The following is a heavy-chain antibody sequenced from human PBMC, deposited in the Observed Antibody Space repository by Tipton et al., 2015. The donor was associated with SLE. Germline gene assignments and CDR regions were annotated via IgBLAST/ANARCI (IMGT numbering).Heavy chain of an antibody. J-gene: IGHJ4*02. CDR2: ISSGGNYI. V-gene: IGHV3-21*03. Sequence: GSLRLSCAASGFRFSTYSMNWVRQAPGKGLEWVSSISSGGNYIYYADSMKGRFTISRDNAKNSLYLQMNSLRAEDTAVYYCSTDLLSSSGYPFDYWGQGTVVTVSS. CDR1: GFRFSTYS. CDR3: STDLLSSSGYPFDY. D-gene: IGHD3-22*01.